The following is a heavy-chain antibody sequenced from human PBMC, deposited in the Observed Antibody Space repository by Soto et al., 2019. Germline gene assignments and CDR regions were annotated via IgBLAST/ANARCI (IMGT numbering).Heavy chain of an antibody. CDR2: ISGGGDTT. CDR3: AKGRGGSGSLTPRVDF. J-gene: IGHJ4*02. V-gene: IGHV3-23*01. D-gene: IGHD3-10*01. CDR1: GFTFNNYA. Sequence: EVQLLESGGGLVQPGGSLRLSCAASGFTFNNYAMTWVHQAPGKGLEWVSAISGGGDTTSYAGSVKGRFTVSRDGSKNTLYLQMSSLRAEDTALYYCAKGRGGSGSLTPRVDFWGQGTLVTVSS.